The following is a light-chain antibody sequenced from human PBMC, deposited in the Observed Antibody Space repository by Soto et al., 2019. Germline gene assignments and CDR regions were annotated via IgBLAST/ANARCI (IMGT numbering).Light chain of an antibody. J-gene: IGKJ1*01. CDR3: QQTYSSPRT. Sequence: EIVLTQSPATLSLSPGERATLSCRASQSVSSYLAWYQQKPGQAPRLLIYDASSRATGIPARFSGSGSGTDFTLTISSLEPEDFAVYYCQQTYSSPRTFGQGTKVEIK. V-gene: IGKV3-11*01. CDR1: QSVSSY. CDR2: DAS.